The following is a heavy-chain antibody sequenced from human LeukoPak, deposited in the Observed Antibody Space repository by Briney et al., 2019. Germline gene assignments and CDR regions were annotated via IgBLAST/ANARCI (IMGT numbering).Heavy chain of an antibody. D-gene: IGHD2-21*02. CDR3: PRSMSVVVSAMGI. J-gene: IGHJ3*02. V-gene: IGHV1-2*06. CDR1: GYSLTGYY. Sequence: SVKISCKSSGYSLTGYYVQWVRQAPGQGPKWMGRVNPNSGGTNYAQKFQGRVTMTRDTSISTAYMELSRLRSDDTARHHCPRSMSVVVSAMGIGGQGTMVTVSS. CDR2: VNPNSGGT.